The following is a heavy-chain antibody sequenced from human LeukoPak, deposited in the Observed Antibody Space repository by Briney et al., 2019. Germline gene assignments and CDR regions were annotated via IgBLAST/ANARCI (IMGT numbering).Heavy chain of an antibody. CDR2: IYYSGST. J-gene: IGHJ4*02. CDR1: GGSISSSSYY. CDR3: ARQTGSGLFILP. V-gene: IGHV4-39*01. Sequence: SETLSLTCTVSGGSISSSSYYWGWIRQPPGKGLEWIGNIYYSGSTYYKPSLKSRVTISVDTSKNHFSLRLSSVTAADTAVYYCARQTGSGLFILPGGQGTLVTVSS. D-gene: IGHD3/OR15-3a*01.